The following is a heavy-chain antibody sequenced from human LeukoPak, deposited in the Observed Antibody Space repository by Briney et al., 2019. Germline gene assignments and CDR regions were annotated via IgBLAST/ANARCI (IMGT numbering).Heavy chain of an antibody. D-gene: IGHD1-1*01. J-gene: IGHJ5*02. CDR3: ARAGTTGTGGWFDP. Sequence: SETLSLTCTVSGGSISSYYWSWIRQPPGKGLEWIGYIYYSGSTNYNPSLKSRVTISVDTSKNQFSLKLSSVTAADTAVYYCARAGTTGTGGWFDPWGQGTLVTVSS. CDR2: IYYSGST. CDR1: GGSISSYY. V-gene: IGHV4-59*01.